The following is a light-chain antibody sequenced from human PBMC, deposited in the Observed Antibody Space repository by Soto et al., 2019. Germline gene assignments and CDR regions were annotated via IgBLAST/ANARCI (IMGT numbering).Light chain of an antibody. V-gene: IGKV3-20*01. J-gene: IGKJ1*01. CDR3: QHSSRT. CDR1: RSVHSSN. Sequence: EIVLTQSPGTLSLSPGERATLSCRASRSVHSSNLAWYQHKPGQAPRLLLYGATSRVTGIPDRFSGSGSGISGSGSGTDFTLSISRLEPEDFAVYYCQHSSRTFGQGTKVDIK. CDR2: GAT.